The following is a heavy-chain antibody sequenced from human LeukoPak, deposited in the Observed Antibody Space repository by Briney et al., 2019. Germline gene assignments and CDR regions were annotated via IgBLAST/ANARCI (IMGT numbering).Heavy chain of an antibody. J-gene: IGHJ6*02. CDR2: IYYSGST. V-gene: IGHV4-39*07. Sequence: SETLSLTCTVSGGSLSSGTYYWGWIRQSPGKGLEWIGSIYYSGSTYYNPSLKSRVTISVDTSKNQFSLTLTSVTAADTAVYYGASQKQLGVSHSYYGMDVWGQGTTVTVSS. D-gene: IGHD6-13*01. CDR1: GGSLSSGTYY. CDR3: ASQKQLGVSHSYYGMDV.